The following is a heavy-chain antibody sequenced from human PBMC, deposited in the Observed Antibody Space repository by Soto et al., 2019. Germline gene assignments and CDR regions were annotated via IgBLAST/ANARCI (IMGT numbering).Heavy chain of an antibody. CDR2: INGGSGNT. J-gene: IGHJ4*02. V-gene: IGHV1-3*01. Sequence: ASVKVSCKSSGFTFTSYAIHCLRQAPGQRPQWMGWINGGSGNTKYSQDFQGRVTFTRDTFATTAYLELSSLRSEDTAVYYCARVPPWGNSAGDYYIQHYDSWGQGTPVTVSS. CDR3: ARVPPWGNSAGDYYIQHYDS. CDR1: GFTFTSYA. D-gene: IGHD3-10*01.